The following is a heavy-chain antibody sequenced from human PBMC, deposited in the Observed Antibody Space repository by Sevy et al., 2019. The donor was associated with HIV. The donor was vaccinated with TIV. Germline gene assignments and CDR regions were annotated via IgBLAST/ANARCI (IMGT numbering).Heavy chain of an antibody. CDR3: AKSYFGSGTSYGMDL. Sequence: GGSLRLSCAVSGFTFRNFWMSWVRQAPGKGLEWVANIRQDGSEKYYVDSVRGRFTISRDNAKNPLFLQLNSLRADDTAIYYCAKSYFGSGTSYGMDLWGRGTTVTVSS. J-gene: IGHJ6*02. V-gene: IGHV3-7*01. D-gene: IGHD3-10*01. CDR1: GFTFRNFW. CDR2: IRQDGSEK.